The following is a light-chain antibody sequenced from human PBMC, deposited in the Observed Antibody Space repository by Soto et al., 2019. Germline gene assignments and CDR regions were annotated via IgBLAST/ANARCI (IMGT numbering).Light chain of an antibody. CDR2: EVS. Sequence: QSALTQPASVCGSPGQSITISCTGTSSDVGGYNYVSWYQQHPGKAPKLIIYEVSNRPSGVSNRFSGSKSGNTASLTISGLQAEDEADYYCNSYTSKSTGVFGTGTKVTV. V-gene: IGLV2-14*01. CDR3: NSYTSKSTGV. J-gene: IGLJ1*01. CDR1: SSDVGGYNY.